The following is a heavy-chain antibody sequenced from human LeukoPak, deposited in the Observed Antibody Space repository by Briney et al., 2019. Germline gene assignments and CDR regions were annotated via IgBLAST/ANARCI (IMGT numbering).Heavy chain of an antibody. J-gene: IGHJ4*02. Sequence: GRSLRLSCAASGFTFSSYAMHWVRQAPGKGLEGVAVISYDGSNKYYADSVKGRFTISRDNSKNTLYLQMNSLRAEDTAVYYCARGSYYYDSSGYYYFDYWGQGTLVTVSS. CDR3: ARGSYYYDSSGYYYFDY. D-gene: IGHD3-22*01. CDR2: ISYDGSNK. CDR1: GFTFSSYA. V-gene: IGHV3-30*04.